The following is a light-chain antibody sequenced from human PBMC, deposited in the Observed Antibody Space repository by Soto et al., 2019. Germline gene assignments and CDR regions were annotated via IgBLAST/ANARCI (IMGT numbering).Light chain of an antibody. V-gene: IGKV1-5*03. CDR1: QSISSW. J-gene: IGKJ1*01. CDR3: QQYNSYRA. CDR2: KAS. Sequence: IQITQSPSTLSASVGDRVTITCRASQSISSWLAWHQQKPGQVPKLLISKASSLESGVPPRLSGSGAGTEFTLTISSLQPDDSATYYCQQYNSYRAFGQGTKVDIK.